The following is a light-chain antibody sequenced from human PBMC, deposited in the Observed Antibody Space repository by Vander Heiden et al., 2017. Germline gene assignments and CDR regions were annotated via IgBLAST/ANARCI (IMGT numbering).Light chain of an antibody. CDR3: QQSYSTPPT. CDR2: AAS. V-gene: IGKV1-39*01. CDR1: QSISSY. Sequence: DIQMTQSPSSLSASVGDRVTIPCRASQSISSYVNWYQQKPGKAPNLLIYAASTLQSGVPSSFSGSGSGTDFTLTISSLQPEDCATYYSQQSYSTPPTFGQGTKVEVK. J-gene: IGKJ1*01.